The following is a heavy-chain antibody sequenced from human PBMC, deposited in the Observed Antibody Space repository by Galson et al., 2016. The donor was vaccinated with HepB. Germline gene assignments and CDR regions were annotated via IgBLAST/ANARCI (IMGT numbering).Heavy chain of an antibody. V-gene: IGHV3-23*01. Sequence: SLRLSCVASGFNFSSCDMNWVRQAPGMGLQWVAGISGGGGSTYYADSVKGRFPISRDNAKNSVYLQLTSLRADDTAVYYCARDGDNWNDFDCWGQGTLVTVSS. J-gene: IGHJ4*02. CDR3: ARDGDNWNDFDC. D-gene: IGHD1-1*01. CDR1: GFNFSSCD. CDR2: ISGGGGST.